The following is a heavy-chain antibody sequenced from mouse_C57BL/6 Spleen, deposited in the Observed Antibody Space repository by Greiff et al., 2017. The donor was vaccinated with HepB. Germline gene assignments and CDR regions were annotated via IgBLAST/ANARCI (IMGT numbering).Heavy chain of an antibody. V-gene: IGHV3-6*01. CDR1: GYSITSGYY. Sequence: EVKLQESGPGLVKPSQSLSLTCSVTGYSITSGYYWNWIRQFPGNKLEWMGYISYDGSNNYNPSLKNRISITRDTSKNQIFLKLNSVTTEDTATYYCARDRDYPYYAMDYWGQGTSVTVSS. CDR2: ISYDGSN. D-gene: IGHD2-4*01. J-gene: IGHJ4*01. CDR3: ARDRDYPYYAMDY.